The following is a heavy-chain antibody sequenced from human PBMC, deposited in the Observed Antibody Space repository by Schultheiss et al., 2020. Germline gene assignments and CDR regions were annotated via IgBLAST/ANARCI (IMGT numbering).Heavy chain of an antibody. D-gene: IGHD3-9*01. CDR1: GFTFSSYS. J-gene: IGHJ6*02. V-gene: IGHV3-48*04. CDR2: ISSRTNSI. Sequence: GGSLRLSCAASGFTFSSYSMNWVRQAPGKGLEWVSYISSRTNSIYYADSVKGRFTISRDNAKNSLYLQMNSLRAEDTAVYYCARERRYFDWYRDYYYYYGMDVWGQGTTVTVSS. CDR3: ARERRYFDWYRDYYYYYGMDV.